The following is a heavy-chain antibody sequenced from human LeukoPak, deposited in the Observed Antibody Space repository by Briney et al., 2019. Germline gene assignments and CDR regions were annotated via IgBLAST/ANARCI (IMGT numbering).Heavy chain of an antibody. Sequence: GASVKVSCKASGSTFTGYYMHWVRQAPGQGLEWMGWINPNSGGTNYAQKFQGRVTMTRDTSISTAYMELSRLRSDDTAVYYCARRTAVAGLNYYYYGMDVWGQGTTVTVSS. CDR1: GSTFTGYY. J-gene: IGHJ6*02. V-gene: IGHV1-2*02. D-gene: IGHD6-19*01. CDR2: INPNSGGT. CDR3: ARRTAVAGLNYYYYGMDV.